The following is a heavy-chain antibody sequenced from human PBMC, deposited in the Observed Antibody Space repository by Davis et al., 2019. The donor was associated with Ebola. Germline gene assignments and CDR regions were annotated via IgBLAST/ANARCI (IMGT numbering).Heavy chain of an antibody. D-gene: IGHD1-1*01. CDR1: GFTFSSYS. V-gene: IGHV3-48*02. CDR3: ARDRANWNLPFDY. J-gene: IGHJ4*02. CDR2: ISSSSSTI. Sequence: GESLKISCAASGFTFSSYSMNWVRQAPGKGLEWVSSISSSSSTIYYADSVKGRFTISRDNAKNSLYLQMNSLRDEDTAVYYCARDRANWNLPFDYWGQGTLVTVSS.